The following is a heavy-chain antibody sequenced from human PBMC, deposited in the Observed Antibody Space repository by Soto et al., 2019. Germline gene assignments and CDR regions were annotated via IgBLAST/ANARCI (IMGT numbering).Heavy chain of an antibody. CDR2: ISYDGSNK. CDR3: ARGYYYGSGSYYTYYYYGMDV. V-gene: IGHV3-30-3*01. J-gene: IGHJ6*02. CDR1: GFTFSSYA. Sequence: QVKRVESGGGVGQPGRSLRLSCAASGFTFSSYAMHWVRQAPGKGLEWVAVISYDGSNKYYADSVKGRFTISRDNSKNTLYLQMNSLRAEDTAVYYCARGYYYGSGSYYTYYYYGMDVWGQGTTVTVSS. D-gene: IGHD3-10*01.